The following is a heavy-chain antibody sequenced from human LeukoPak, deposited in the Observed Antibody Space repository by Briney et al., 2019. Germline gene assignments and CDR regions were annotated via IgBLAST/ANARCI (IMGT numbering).Heavy chain of an antibody. J-gene: IGHJ4*02. CDR1: GFTFSSYW. CDR3: AREGDVYGDLRDY. CDR2: IKQDGSEK. V-gene: IGHV3-7*01. D-gene: IGHD4-17*01. Sequence: GGSLRLSCAASGFTFSSYWLSWVRPAPGKGLEWVANIKQDGSEKYYVDSVKGRFTISRDNAKNSLYLQMNSLRAEDTAVYYCAREGDVYGDLRDYWGQGTLVTVSS.